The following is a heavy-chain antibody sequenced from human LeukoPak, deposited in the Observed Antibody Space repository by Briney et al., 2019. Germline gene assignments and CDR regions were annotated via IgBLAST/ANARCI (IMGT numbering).Heavy chain of an antibody. CDR1: GYSFTSYW. V-gene: IGHV5-51*01. D-gene: IGHD4-17*01. Sequence: GESLKISCKGSGYSFTSYWIGWVRQVPGKGLEWMGIIYPGDSDTRYSPSFQGQVTISADKSISTAYLQWSSLKASDTAMYYCARHLIYGDYSSQQQYYYYYMDVWGKGTTVTVSS. CDR3: ARHLIYGDYSSQQQYYYYYMDV. J-gene: IGHJ6*03. CDR2: IYPGDSDT.